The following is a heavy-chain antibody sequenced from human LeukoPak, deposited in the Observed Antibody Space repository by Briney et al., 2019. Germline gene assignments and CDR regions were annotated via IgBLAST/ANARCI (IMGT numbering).Heavy chain of an antibody. D-gene: IGHD3-10*01. CDR1: GGSFSGYY. J-gene: IGHJ5*02. CDR2: INHSGST. V-gene: IGHV4-34*01. CDR3: ARRTPSDYYGSGSYYIRKNWFDP. Sequence: PSETLSLTCAVYGGSFSGYYWSWIRQPPGKGLEWIGEINHSGSTNYNPSLKGRVTISVDTSKNQFSLKLSSVTAADTAVYYCARRTPSDYYGSGSYYIRKNWFDPWGRGTLVTVSS.